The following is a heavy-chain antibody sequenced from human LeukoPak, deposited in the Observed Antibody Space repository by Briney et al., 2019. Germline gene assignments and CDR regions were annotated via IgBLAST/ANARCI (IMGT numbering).Heavy chain of an antibody. V-gene: IGHV4-34*01. J-gene: IGHJ6*04. D-gene: IGHD2-2*01. CDR1: AGSFSGYY. CDR3: ARGRVPAAIPYYYSGIDV. Sequence: SQTLSLTCAVYAGSFSGYYGSWIRQPPGKGLEWIVEINHSGSTNYHPSLNSRATISVDTSKNQFSLKLRSVTAADTAVYYCARGRVPAAIPYYYSGIDVWGKGTTLTVSS. CDR2: INHSGST.